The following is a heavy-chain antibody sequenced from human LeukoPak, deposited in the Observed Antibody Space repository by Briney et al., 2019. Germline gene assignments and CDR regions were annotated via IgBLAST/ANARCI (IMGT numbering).Heavy chain of an antibody. D-gene: IGHD4-17*01. CDR2: IYYSGST. CDR1: GGSISSGGYY. J-gene: IGHJ6*02. CDR3: ARGFHDYGEPRYGMDV. V-gene: IGHV4-31*03. Sequence: SETLSLTCTVSGGSISSGGYYWSWIRQHPGKGLEWIGYIYYSGSTYYNPSLKSRVTISVDTSKNQFSLKLSSVTAADTAVYYCARGFHDYGEPRYGMDVWGQGTTVTVSS.